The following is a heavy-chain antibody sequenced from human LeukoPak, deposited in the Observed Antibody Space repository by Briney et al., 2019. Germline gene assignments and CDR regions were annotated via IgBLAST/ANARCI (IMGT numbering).Heavy chain of an antibody. CDR3: ARDTPGGFQH. CDR1: GGSISSYY. CDR2: IYYSGST. V-gene: IGHV4-59*01. Sequence: SETLSLTCTVSGGSISSYYWSWIRQPPGKGLEWIGYIYYSGSTNYNPSLKSRVTISVDTSKDQFSLKLSSVTAADTAVYYCARDTPGGFQHWGQGTLVTVSS. D-gene: IGHD2-15*01. J-gene: IGHJ1*01.